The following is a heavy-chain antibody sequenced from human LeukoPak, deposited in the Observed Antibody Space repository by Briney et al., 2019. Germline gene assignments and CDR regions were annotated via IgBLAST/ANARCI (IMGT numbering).Heavy chain of an antibody. CDR2: ISPGGDIK. CDR1: GFTFNRYG. Sequence: GGTLRLSCAASGFTFNRYGMNWVRQAPGKGLEWVSGISPGGDIKYYADSVKGRFVISRDNSKNTVYLQMNSLRVDDTAVYYCARARITMVRGVISVWFDPWGQGTLVTVSS. D-gene: IGHD3-10*01. CDR3: ARARITMVRGVISVWFDP. J-gene: IGHJ5*02. V-gene: IGHV3-23*01.